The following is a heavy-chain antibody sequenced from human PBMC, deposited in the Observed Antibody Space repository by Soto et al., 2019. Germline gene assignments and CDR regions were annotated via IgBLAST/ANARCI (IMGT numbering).Heavy chain of an antibody. Sequence: ASVKVSCKASGYTFTGYYMHWVRQAPGQGLEWMGWINPNSGGTNYAQKFQGWVTMTRDTSISTAYMELSRLRSDDTAVYYCAREASRGAPYYYYGMDVWGQGTTVTVSS. CDR1: GYTFTGYY. CDR2: INPNSGGT. CDR3: AREASRGAPYYYYGMDV. D-gene: IGHD3-10*01. J-gene: IGHJ6*02. V-gene: IGHV1-2*04.